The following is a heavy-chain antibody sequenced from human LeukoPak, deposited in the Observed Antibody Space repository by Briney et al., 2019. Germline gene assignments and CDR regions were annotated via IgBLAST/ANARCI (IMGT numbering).Heavy chain of an antibody. D-gene: IGHD6-13*01. V-gene: IGHV3-7*03. CDR2: IRHDGSGK. Sequence: GGSLRLSCAASGFTFSSYGMHWVRQAPGKGLEWVANIRHDGSGKKYVDSVKGRFTISRDNAENLLFLQMNSLRAEDTAVYYCARRITIAAAGWGYGMDVWGQGTTVTVSS. J-gene: IGHJ6*02. CDR3: ARRITIAAAGWGYGMDV. CDR1: GFTFSSYG.